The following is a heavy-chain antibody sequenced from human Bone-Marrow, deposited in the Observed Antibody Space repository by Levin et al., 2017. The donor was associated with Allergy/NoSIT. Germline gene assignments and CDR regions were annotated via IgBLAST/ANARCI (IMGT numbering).Heavy chain of an antibody. J-gene: IGHJ5*02. CDR1: GFVVSTNY. V-gene: IGHV3-53*01. D-gene: IGHD6-19*01. Sequence: PGGSLRLSCAASGFVVSTNYMTWVRQAPGKGLEWVSLINVGGSTYYADSVKGRFTVSRDNSKNTVYLQMNSLRAEDTAVYYCARDGYSSYWSVTWGQGTLVTVSS. CDR3: ARDGYSSYWSVT. CDR2: INVGGST.